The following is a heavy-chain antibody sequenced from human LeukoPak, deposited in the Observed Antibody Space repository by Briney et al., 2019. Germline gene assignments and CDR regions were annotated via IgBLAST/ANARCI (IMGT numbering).Heavy chain of an antibody. Sequence: PSETLSLTCTVSGGSFSIYYWNWLRQPAGKGLEWIGRIYTSGSTSYNPSLKSRVTMSVDKSKNQFSLRLTSVTAADTAVYYCARSPTKRVPEDYWGQGTLVTVSS. V-gene: IGHV4-4*07. CDR2: IYTSGST. J-gene: IGHJ4*02. D-gene: IGHD2-2*01. CDR3: ARSPTKRVPEDY. CDR1: GGSFSIYY.